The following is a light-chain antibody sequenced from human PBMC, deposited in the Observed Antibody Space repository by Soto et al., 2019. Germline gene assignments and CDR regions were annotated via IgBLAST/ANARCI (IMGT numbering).Light chain of an antibody. CDR3: QSYDSSLSGVV. J-gene: IGLJ2*01. CDR2: EVT. CDR1: SSDIGGYNY. V-gene: IGLV2-14*01. Sequence: QSALTQPASVSGSPGQSITISCTGTSSDIGGYNYVSWFQQYPGKAPKVMIYEVTNRPSGVSNRFSGSKSGNTASLTISGLQAEDEADYYCQSYDSSLSGVVFGGGTKLTVL.